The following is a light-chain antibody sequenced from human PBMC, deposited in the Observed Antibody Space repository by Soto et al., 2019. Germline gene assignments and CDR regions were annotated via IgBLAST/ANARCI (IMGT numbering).Light chain of an antibody. CDR2: DVS. CDR1: SSDVGAYNY. V-gene: IGLV2-14*01. J-gene: IGLJ1*01. Sequence: QSALTQPASVSGSPAQSITISCTGTSSDVGAYNYDSWYQQYPGEAPKVIIYDVSHRPAGVSNRFSGSKSGNTASLTISGLQTQDEADYYCSSYTSATTYVFGTGTKVTVL. CDR3: SSYTSATTYV.